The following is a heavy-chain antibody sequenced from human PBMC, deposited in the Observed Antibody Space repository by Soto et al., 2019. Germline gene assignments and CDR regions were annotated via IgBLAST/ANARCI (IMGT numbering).Heavy chain of an antibody. CDR2: ISAYNGNT. J-gene: IGHJ6*04. D-gene: IGHD2-2*01. Sequence: ASVKVSCKASGYTFTSYGISWVRQAPGQGLEWMGWISAYNGNTNYAQKLQGRVTMTTDTSTSTAYMELRSLRSDDTALYYCAGEKLGYCSSTSCYANVWGKGTTVTVSS. CDR3: AGEKLGYCSSTSCYANV. V-gene: IGHV1-18*01. CDR1: GYTFTSYG.